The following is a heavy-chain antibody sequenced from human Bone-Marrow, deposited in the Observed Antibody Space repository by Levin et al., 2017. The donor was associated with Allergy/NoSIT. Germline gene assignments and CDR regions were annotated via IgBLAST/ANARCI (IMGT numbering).Heavy chain of an antibody. CDR3: ARVSGRGEWEFDALDI. V-gene: IGHV1-46*01. CDR2: INPNAGRT. J-gene: IGHJ3*02. Sequence: PVASVKVSCKASGYTFSAHYIHWVRQAPGQGLEWMGTINPNAGRTVYAQKFQGRVTMTRDTSTTTLYMDLSSLQSDDTALYFCARVSGRGEWEFDALDIWGQGTLVTVSS. D-gene: IGHD3-16*01. CDR1: GYTFSAHY.